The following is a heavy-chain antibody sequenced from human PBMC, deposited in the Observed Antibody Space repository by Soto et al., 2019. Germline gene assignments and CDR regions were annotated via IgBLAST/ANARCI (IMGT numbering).Heavy chain of an antibody. J-gene: IGHJ6*02. CDR3: ARVAPATPFLYYYGTDV. Sequence: PSETLSLTCTVSGGSISSGDYYWSWIRQGPGMGLEWIGYIYYSGSTYYNPSLKSRVTISVDTSKNQFSLKLSSVTAADTAVYYCARVAPATPFLYYYGTDVWGQGTTVTVSS. CDR1: GGSISSGDYY. D-gene: IGHD2-15*01. V-gene: IGHV4-30-4*01. CDR2: IYYSGST.